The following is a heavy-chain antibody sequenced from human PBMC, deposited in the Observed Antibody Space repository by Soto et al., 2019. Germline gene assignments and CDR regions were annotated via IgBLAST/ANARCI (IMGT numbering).Heavy chain of an antibody. J-gene: IGHJ5*02. CDR1: VFTFSSYD. Sequence: GSLRISCASSVFTFSSYDMNWVRQAPGTGLEWVSYISSSGSTIYYADSVKGRFTISRDNAKNSLYLQMNSLRAEDTAVYYCARGLSSTMIVLAPGWFDPWGQGTQVTVSS. D-gene: IGHD3-22*01. V-gene: IGHV3-48*03. CDR2: ISSSGSTI. CDR3: ARGLSSTMIVLAPGWFDP.